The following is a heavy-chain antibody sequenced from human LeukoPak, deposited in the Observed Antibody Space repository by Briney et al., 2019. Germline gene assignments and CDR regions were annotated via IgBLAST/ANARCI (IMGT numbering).Heavy chain of an antibody. D-gene: IGHD5-18*01. V-gene: IGHV4-34*01. Sequence: SETLSLTCAVYGGSFSGYYWSWIRQPPGKGLEWIGEINHSGSTNYNPSLKSRVTISVDTSKNQFSLKLSSVTAADTAVYYCARGRIQLWSRSLPYFDYWGQGTLVTVSS. J-gene: IGHJ4*02. CDR3: ARGRIQLWSRSLPYFDY. CDR1: GGSFSGYY. CDR2: INHSGST.